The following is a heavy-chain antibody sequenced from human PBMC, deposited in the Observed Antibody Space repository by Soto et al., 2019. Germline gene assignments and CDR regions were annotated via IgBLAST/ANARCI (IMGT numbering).Heavy chain of an antibody. J-gene: IGHJ4*02. CDR1: GFTFSSYG. Sequence: GSLRLSCAASGFTFSSYGMTWVRQAPGKGLEWVSFSSATGAGTYYADSVKGRFTISRDNSKNTLYLQMTSLRADDTAVYYCAKDRRAGGNYGFYSDFWGQGALVPVSS. CDR2: SSATGAGT. V-gene: IGHV3-23*01. D-gene: IGHD1-7*01. CDR3: AKDRRAGGNYGFYSDF.